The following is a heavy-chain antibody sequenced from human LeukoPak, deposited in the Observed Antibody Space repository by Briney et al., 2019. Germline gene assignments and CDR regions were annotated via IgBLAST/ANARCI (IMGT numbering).Heavy chain of an antibody. CDR3: ARGGITMVRGVIIPDSGLDFADY. Sequence: PGGSLRLSCAASGSTFSSYSMNWVRQAPGKGLEWVSSISSSSSYIYYADSVKGRFTISRDNAKNSLYLQMNSLRAEDTAVYYCARGGITMVRGVIIPDSGLDFADYWGQGTLVTVSS. CDR1: GSTFSSYS. J-gene: IGHJ4*02. D-gene: IGHD3-10*01. V-gene: IGHV3-21*01. CDR2: ISSSSSYI.